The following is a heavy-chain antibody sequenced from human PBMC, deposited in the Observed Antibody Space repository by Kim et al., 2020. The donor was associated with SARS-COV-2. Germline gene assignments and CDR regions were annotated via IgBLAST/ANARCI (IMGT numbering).Heavy chain of an antibody. CDR1: GGSFSGYY. V-gene: IGHV4-34*01. Sequence: SETLSLTCAVYGGSFSGYYWSWIRQPPGKGLEWIGEIYHSGSTNYNPSLKSRVTISVDTSKNQFSLKLSSVTASDTAVYYCARAGYSGYDSYYYYGMDVWGQGTTVTVSS. D-gene: IGHD5-12*01. J-gene: IGHJ6*02. CDR2: IYHSGST. CDR3: ARAGYSGYDSYYYYGMDV.